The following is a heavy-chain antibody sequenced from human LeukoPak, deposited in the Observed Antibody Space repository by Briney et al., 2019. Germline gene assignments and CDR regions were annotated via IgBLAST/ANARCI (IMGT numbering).Heavy chain of an antibody. CDR2: IGTAGDP. J-gene: IGHJ6*02. CDR3: ARANPGYCSGGSCPYYYYYGMDV. Sequence: GGSLRLSCAASGFTFSSYDMHWVRQATGKGLEWVSGIGTAGDPYYPGSVKGRFTISRENAKNSFYLQMNSLRAGDTAVYYCARANPGYCSGGSCPYYYYYGMDVWGQGTTVTVSS. V-gene: IGHV3-13*05. CDR1: GFTFSSYD. D-gene: IGHD2-15*01.